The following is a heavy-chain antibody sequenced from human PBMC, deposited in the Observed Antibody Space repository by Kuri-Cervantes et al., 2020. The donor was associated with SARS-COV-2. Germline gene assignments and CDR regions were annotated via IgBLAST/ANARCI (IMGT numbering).Heavy chain of an antibody. Sequence: ETLSLTCAASGVTFSGHWIHWVRQAPGKGLVWVSRINPDGSYTNNADSVKGRFTLYRDNAKNMLFLQMNSLRAEDTAVYYCVRDGDHWNFDYWGQGTLVTVSS. D-gene: IGHD1-1*01. CDR2: INPDGSYT. CDR3: VRDGDHWNFDY. J-gene: IGHJ4*02. V-gene: IGHV3-74*01. CDR1: GVTFSGHW.